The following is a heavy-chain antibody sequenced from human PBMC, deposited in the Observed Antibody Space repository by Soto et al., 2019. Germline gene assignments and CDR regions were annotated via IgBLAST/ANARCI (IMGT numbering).Heavy chain of an antibody. J-gene: IGHJ3*02. CDR2: IYWNDDK. D-gene: IGHD2-15*01. Sequence: TLSLTCAVSGGSISSGGWSWNWIRQPPGKALEWLALIYWNDDKRYSPPLKSRLTITKDTSKNQVVLTMTNMDPVDTATYYCAHRQDKGGYCSGGSCYSGAFDIWGQGTMVTVSS. V-gene: IGHV2-5*01. CDR3: AHRQDKGGYCSGGSCYSGAFDI. CDR1: GGSISSGGWS.